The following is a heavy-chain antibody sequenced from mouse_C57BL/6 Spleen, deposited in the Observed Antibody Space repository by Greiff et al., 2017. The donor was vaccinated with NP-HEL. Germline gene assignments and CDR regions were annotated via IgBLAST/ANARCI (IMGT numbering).Heavy chain of an antibody. V-gene: IGHV1-42*01. CDR3: ARIYYDYGGVFAY. CDR2: INPSTGGT. D-gene: IGHD2-4*01. CDR1: GYSFTGYY. J-gene: IGHJ3*01. Sequence: VQLQQSGPELVKPGASVKISCKASGYSFTGYYMNWVKQSPEKSLEWIGEINPSTGGTTYNQKFKAKATLTVDKSSSTAYMQLKSLTSEDSAVYYCARIYYDYGGVFAYWGQGTLVTVSA.